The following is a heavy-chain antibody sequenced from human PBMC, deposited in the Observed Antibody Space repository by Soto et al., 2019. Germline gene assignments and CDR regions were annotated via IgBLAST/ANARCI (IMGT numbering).Heavy chain of an antibody. CDR3: ARGWSYSSKYYYYGMDV. D-gene: IGHD5-18*01. Sequence: SVKVSCKASGGTFSSYAISWVRQAPGQGLEWMGGIIPIFGTANYAQKFQGRVTITADESTSTAYMELSSLRSEDTAVYYCARGWSYSSKYYYYGMDVWGQGTTVTVYS. J-gene: IGHJ6*02. CDR2: IIPIFGTA. V-gene: IGHV1-69*13. CDR1: GGTFSSYA.